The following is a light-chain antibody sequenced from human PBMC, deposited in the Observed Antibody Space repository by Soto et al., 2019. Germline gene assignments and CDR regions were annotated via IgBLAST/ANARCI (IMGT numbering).Light chain of an antibody. J-gene: IGKJ4*01. CDR1: QSVSSSY. CDR2: GAS. Sequence: EIVLTQSPGTLSLSPGEIATLSCRASQSVSSSYLAWYQERPGQPPRLLIYGASSRATGIPDRFSGSGSGTDFTLTISRLEPEDFAVYYCRQYGRSLGFAVGGGTKVDSK. CDR3: RQYGRSLGFA. V-gene: IGKV3-20*01.